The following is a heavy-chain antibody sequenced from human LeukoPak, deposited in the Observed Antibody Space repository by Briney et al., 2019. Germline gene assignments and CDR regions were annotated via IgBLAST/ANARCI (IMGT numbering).Heavy chain of an antibody. D-gene: IGHD2-15*01. CDR1: GYTFTSYG. CDR3: AREVPLGYCSGGSCPFDY. J-gene: IGHJ4*02. V-gene: IGHV1-18*04. CDR2: ISAYNGNT. Sequence: ASVKVSCKASGYTFTSYGISWVRQAPGQGLEWMGWISAYNGNTNYAQKLQGRVTMTTDTSTSTAYMELRSLRSDDTAVYYCAREVPLGYCSGGSCPFDYWGQRTLVTVSS.